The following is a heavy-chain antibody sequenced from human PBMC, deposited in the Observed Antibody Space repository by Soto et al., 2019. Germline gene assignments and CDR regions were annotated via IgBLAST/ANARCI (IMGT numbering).Heavy chain of an antibody. V-gene: IGHV1-69*06. D-gene: IGHD7-27*01. J-gene: IGHJ3*02. CDR2: IIPVIDTA. CDR1: GGTFN. CDR3: ARGSGADAFDI. Sequence: QVQLVQSGAEVKKPGSSVKVSCKVSGGTFNIRWVRQAPGQGLEWMGGIIPVIDTANYARKFQGRVVIRADRATNIVYMEMMRLTLEDTAVYYCARGSGADAFDIWGQGTMVAVSS.